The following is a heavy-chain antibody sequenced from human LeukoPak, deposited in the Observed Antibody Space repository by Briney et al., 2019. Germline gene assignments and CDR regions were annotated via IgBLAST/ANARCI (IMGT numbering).Heavy chain of an antibody. CDR3: SRDPNGDYVGAFDM. V-gene: IGHV3-23*01. Sequence: SGGSLRFSGAASGIIIGNYGMTWVRQAPGKGLEWVSSIRGSGGADYAESVKGRFSISRDNSKNTLFLQMSSLRAEDSGLYYCSRDPNGDYVGAFDMWGPGTMVTVSS. D-gene: IGHD4-17*01. CDR2: IRGSGGA. J-gene: IGHJ3*02. CDR1: GIIIGNYG.